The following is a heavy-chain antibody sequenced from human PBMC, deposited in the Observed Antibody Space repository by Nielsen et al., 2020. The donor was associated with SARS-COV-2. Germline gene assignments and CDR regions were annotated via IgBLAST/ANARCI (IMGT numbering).Heavy chain of an antibody. CDR3: AKGDYGDYFWYFDL. CDR2: IKTSGGST. J-gene: IGHJ2*01. Sequence: GGSLRLSCAASGFTFSDYAMAWVRQAPGKGLEWVSVIKTSGGSTYYADSVKGRCTTSRDNSKNTLSLQMNGLRVEDAALYYCAKGDYGDYFWYFDLWGRGTLVTVSS. D-gene: IGHD4-17*01. V-gene: IGHV3-23*01. CDR1: GFTFSDYA.